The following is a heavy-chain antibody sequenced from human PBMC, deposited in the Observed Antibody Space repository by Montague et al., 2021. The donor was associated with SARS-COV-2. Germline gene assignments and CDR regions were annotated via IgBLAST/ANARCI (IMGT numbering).Heavy chain of an antibody. V-gene: IGHV2-5*01. J-gene: IGHJ4*02. CDR3: AHKNSGWPIEFAN. CDR1: GFSLDSRGVG. CDR2: IYWNDDK. D-gene: IGHD6-19*01. Sequence: PALVKPTQTLTLTRTFSGFSLDSRGVGVGWIRQPPGKALERLALIYWNDDKRYSPSLKTRLTVTKDTSKNQVVLTMTDMDPVDTATYFCAHKNSGWPIEFANWGQGALVTVSS.